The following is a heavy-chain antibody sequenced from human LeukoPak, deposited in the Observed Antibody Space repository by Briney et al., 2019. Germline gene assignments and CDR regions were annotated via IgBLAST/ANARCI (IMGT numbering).Heavy chain of an antibody. Sequence: GGSLRLSCAASGFTFSSYSMNWVRQAPGKGLEWVSSISSSSSYIYYADSVKGRFTISRDNAKNSLYPQMNSLRAEDTAVYYCASGYCSGGSCYSGAFDIWGQGKMVTVSS. CDR3: ASGYCSGGSCYSGAFDI. CDR2: ISSSSSYI. D-gene: IGHD2-15*01. J-gene: IGHJ3*02. CDR1: GFTFSSYS. V-gene: IGHV3-21*01.